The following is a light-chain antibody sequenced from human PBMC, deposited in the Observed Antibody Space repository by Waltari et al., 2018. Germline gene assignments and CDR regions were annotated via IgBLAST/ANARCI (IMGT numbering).Light chain of an antibody. CDR2: WAS. V-gene: IGKV4-1*01. CDR3: QQRSNWPPT. CDR1: QSVISSFNNKNY. Sequence: DIVMTQSPDSLAVSLGERATINCKSSQSVISSFNNKNYLTWFQQKAGEPPKLLIYWASTRESGVPDRFSGSGSGTDFTLTISSLEPEDFAVYYCQQRSNWPPTFGQGTRLEIK. J-gene: IGKJ5*01.